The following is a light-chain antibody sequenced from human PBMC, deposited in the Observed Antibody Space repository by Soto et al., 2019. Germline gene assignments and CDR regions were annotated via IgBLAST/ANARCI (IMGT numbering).Light chain of an antibody. Sequence: QSALTQPPSASGSPGQSVTISCTGTSSDVGGYNYVSWYQQHPGKAPKLMIYEVSKRPSGVPDRFSGSKSGNTASLTVSGLQDEEEADYYCSSYAGSNNVVFGGGTKLTVL. CDR2: EVS. CDR3: SSYAGSNNVV. V-gene: IGLV2-8*01. J-gene: IGLJ2*01. CDR1: SSDVGGYNY.